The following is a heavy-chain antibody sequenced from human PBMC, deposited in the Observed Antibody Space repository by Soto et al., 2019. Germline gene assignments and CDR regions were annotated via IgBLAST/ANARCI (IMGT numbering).Heavy chain of an antibody. CDR1: GFSLSTSGVG. D-gene: IGHD1-26*01. J-gene: IGHJ5*02. V-gene: IGHV2-5*02. Sequence: QITLKESGPTLVKPTQPLTLTCTFSGFSLSTSGVGVGWIRQPPGKALEWLALIYWDDDKRYSPSLKSRLTITKDPSKTQVVLTMTNMDPVDTATYYCAHSIRVAATLRLRWFDPWGQGTLVTVSS. CDR3: AHSIRVAATLRLRWFDP. CDR2: IYWDDDK.